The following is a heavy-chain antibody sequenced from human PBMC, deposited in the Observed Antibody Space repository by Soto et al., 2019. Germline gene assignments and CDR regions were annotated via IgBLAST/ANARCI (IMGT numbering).Heavy chain of an antibody. CDR2: ISAYNGKT. D-gene: IGHD3-10*01. CDR1: GYTFTSYG. CDR3: ARLTMAQDAFDI. V-gene: IGHV1-18*01. J-gene: IGHJ3*02. Sequence: QVQLEQSGAEVKKPGASVKVSCKASGYTFTSYGISWVRQAPGQGLEWMGWISAYNGKTNYAQKLQGRVTTTTDTSTSTAYMELRTLRSDDTAVYYCARLTMAQDAFDIWGQGPMVTVSS.